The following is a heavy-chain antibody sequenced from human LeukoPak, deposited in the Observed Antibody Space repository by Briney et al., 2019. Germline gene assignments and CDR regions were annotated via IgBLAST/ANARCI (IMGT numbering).Heavy chain of an antibody. CDR3: TRFRGSGSSTLYSFDY. CDR2: LSGDSSSI. CDR1: QFTFNNNA. V-gene: IGHV3-23*01. Sequence: GGSLRLSCAASQFTFNNNAMSWVRQAPGKGLEWVSGLSGDSSSIYYAASVKGRFSISRDNSKNMLYLQMNSLRAEDTAVYYCTRFRGSGSSTLYSFDYWGQGSLVTVAP. D-gene: IGHD3-10*01. J-gene: IGHJ4*02.